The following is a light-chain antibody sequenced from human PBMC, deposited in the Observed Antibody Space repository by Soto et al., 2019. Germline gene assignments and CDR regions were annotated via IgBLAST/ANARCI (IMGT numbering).Light chain of an antibody. CDR1: SSNIGAGYD. CDR2: VNI. V-gene: IGLV1-40*01. Sequence: QSVLTQPPSVSGAPGQRVTVSCTGSSSNIGAGYDVQWYQQLPGTAPKLLIYVNINRPSGVPVRFSGSQSGTSASLAITGLQAEDEADYYCQSYDNSLNSVVFGGGTQLTVL. J-gene: IGLJ2*01. CDR3: QSYDNSLNSVV.